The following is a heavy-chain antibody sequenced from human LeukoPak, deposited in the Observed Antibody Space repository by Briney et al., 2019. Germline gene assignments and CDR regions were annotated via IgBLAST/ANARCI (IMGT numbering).Heavy chain of an antibody. CDR3: ARAPVSGPTGLGP. D-gene: IGHD1-1*01. CDR1: GFTFSSYG. CDR2: IRYDGSNK. Sequence: GGSLRLSCAASGFTFSSYGMHWVRQAPGKGLEGVAFIRYDGSNKYYADSVKGRFTISRDNSKNTLYLQMNSLRAEDTGVYYCARAPVSGPTGLGPWGQGTLVTVSS. J-gene: IGHJ5*02. V-gene: IGHV3-30*02.